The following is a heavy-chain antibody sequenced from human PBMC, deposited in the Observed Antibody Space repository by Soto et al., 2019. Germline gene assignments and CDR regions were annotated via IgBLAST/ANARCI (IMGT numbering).Heavy chain of an antibody. D-gene: IGHD2-2*01. V-gene: IGHV1-69*13. CDR1: GGTFSSYA. Sequence: GASVKVSCKASGGTFSSYAISWVRQAPGQGLEWMGGIIPIFGTANYAQKFQGRVTITADESTSTAYMELSSLRSEDTAVYYCARGVVYCSSTSCPPGGDYYYGMDVWGQGTTVTVSS. CDR2: IIPIFGTA. J-gene: IGHJ6*02. CDR3: ARGVVYCSSTSCPPGGDYYYGMDV.